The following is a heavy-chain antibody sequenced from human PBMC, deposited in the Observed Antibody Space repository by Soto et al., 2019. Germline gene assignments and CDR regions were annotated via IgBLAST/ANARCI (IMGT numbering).Heavy chain of an antibody. CDR1: GFSSRHYA. V-gene: IGHV3-9*02. J-gene: IGHJ4*02. D-gene: IGHD5-12*01. Sequence: GGSQRLSCAASGFSSRHYALHWVRRVPGKGVEWVSGISWHRGTIGYADSVRGRFTISRDNPKNPLYLQMNSLRPEVTAWYYGVKEKFFRRYDYSFDSWVQRTLVTVS. CDR3: VKEKFFRRYDYSFDS. CDR2: ISWHRGTI.